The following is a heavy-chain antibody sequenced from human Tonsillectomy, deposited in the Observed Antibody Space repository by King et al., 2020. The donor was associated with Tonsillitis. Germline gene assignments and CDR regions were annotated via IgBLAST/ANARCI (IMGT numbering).Heavy chain of an antibody. CDR1: GFTFSDYW. CDR3: ARDSLYHFGSGSYFGKLDY. CDR2: VKQDGSEK. V-gene: IGHV3-7*03. D-gene: IGHD3-10*01. J-gene: IGHJ4*02. Sequence: VQLVESGGGLVQPGGSLRLSCVASGFTFSDYWMTWVRQAPGKGLEWVANVKQDGSEKYYVDSVKGRFTISRDNAKTSLYLQMRSLRDDDTAVYYCARDSLYHFGSGSYFGKLDYWGQGILVTVSS.